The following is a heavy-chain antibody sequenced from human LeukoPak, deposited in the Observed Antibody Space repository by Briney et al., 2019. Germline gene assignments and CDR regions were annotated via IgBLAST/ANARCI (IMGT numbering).Heavy chain of an antibody. Sequence: GGSLRLSCAASGFTFSSYAMSWVRQAPGKGLEWVSAISGSGGSTYYADSVRGRFTISRDNSKNTLYLQMNSLRAEDTAVYYCAKDTYGSGSPLFDYWGQGTLVTVSS. V-gene: IGHV3-23*01. CDR1: GFTFSSYA. J-gene: IGHJ4*02. CDR2: ISGSGGST. CDR3: AKDTYGSGSPLFDY. D-gene: IGHD3-10*01.